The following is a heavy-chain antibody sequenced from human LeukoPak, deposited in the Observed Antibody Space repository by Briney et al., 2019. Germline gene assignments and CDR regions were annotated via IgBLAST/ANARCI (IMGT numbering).Heavy chain of an antibody. CDR2: VYYSGGT. CDR3: ARRYDFWSESPPDVFDI. Sequence: PSETLSLTCTVSGGSISSYYWSWIRQPPEKGLEWIGCVYYSGGTNYSPSLKSRVTISVDTSQSQLSLKVTSVTAADTAVYYCARRYDFWSESPPDVFDIWGQGTMVTVSS. J-gene: IGHJ3*02. CDR1: GGSISSYY. V-gene: IGHV4-59*08. D-gene: IGHD3-3*01.